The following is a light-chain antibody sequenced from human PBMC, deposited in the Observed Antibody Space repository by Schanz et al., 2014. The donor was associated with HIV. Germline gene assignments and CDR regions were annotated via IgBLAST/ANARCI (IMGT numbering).Light chain of an antibody. CDR2: DVA. CDR1: SSDVGGYDF. V-gene: IGLV2-14*01. J-gene: IGLJ3*02. Sequence: QSALTQPASVSGSPGQSITISCTGTSSDVGGYDFVSWFQQYPGKAPKLMIYDVAKRPSGISNRFSGSKSGNTASLTIFGLQADDEADYYCSSYTSRATWVFGGGTKLTVL. CDR3: SSYTSRATWV.